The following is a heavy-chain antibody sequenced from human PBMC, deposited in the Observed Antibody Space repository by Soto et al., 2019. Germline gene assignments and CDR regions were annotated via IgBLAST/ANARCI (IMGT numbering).Heavy chain of an antibody. CDR2: IGSSGTTI. J-gene: IGHJ6*02. V-gene: IGHV3-11*01. Sequence: PAGSLRLSCAASGFIFSDSYMSWIRQAPGKGLEWVSYIGSSGTTIYYADSVKGRFTLSRDNAKNSLYLQMNSLRAEDTAVYYCARGKTSRTFSYGMDVWGQGSTVTVSS. D-gene: IGHD3-3*01. CDR3: ARGKTSRTFSYGMDV. CDR1: GFIFSDSY.